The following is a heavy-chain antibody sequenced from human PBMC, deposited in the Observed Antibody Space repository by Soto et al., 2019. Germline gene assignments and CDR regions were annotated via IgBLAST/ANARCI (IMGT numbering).Heavy chain of an antibody. CDR2: ISSSSSYI. D-gene: IGHD3-10*01. J-gene: IGHJ3*02. CDR3: ERDPSYSYYYGSGSYSDAFDI. V-gene: IGHV3-21*01. Sequence: GWSLRLSCAASGVSFSSYSMNLVRQAPGKGLEWVSSISSSSSYIYYADSVKGRFTISRDNAKNSLSLQMNSLRAEDTAVYYCERDPSYSYYYGSGSYSDAFDIWGQGTMVTVSS. CDR1: GVSFSSYS.